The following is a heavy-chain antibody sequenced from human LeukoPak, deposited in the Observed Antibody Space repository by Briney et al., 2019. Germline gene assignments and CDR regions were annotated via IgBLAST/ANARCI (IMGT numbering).Heavy chain of an antibody. D-gene: IGHD3-3*01. Sequence: GGSLRLSCAASGFSFSRYGMYWVRQAPGKGLEWVTVIWCDVSNKYYADWVRGRFTISRDNLKNSLYLQMNSLRAEDTAVYFCARGYDFDYWGQGTLATVSP. CDR3: ARGYDFDY. CDR2: IWCDVSNK. V-gene: IGHV3-33*07. J-gene: IGHJ4*02. CDR1: GFSFSRYG.